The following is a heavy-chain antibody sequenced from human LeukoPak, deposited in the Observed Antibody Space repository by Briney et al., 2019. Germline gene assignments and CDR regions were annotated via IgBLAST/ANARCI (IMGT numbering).Heavy chain of an antibody. V-gene: IGHV3-64D*09. D-gene: IGHD2-21*02. CDR3: VKDRAYCGGDCYSGWFDP. CDR1: GFTFSRYA. Sequence: TGGSLRLSCSASGFTFSRYAMHWVPQAPGKGLESVSGISGNGGSTYYADSVKGRFTISRDNSKNTLYLQMSSLRAEDTAVYYCVKDRAYCGGDCYSGWFDPWGQGTLVTVSS. CDR2: ISGNGGST. J-gene: IGHJ5*02.